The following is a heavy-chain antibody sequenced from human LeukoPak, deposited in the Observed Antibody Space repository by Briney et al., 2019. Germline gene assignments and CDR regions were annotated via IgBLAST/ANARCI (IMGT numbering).Heavy chain of an antibody. CDR1: GYTFTGYY. V-gene: IGHV1-2*02. D-gene: IGHD4-17*01. Sequence: ASVKVSCKASGYTFTGYYMHWVRQAPGQGLEWMGWINPNSGGTNYAQKFRGRVTMTRDTSISTAYMELSRLRSDDTAVYYCAREGHYGDYTIVIAFDIWGQGTMVTVSS. CDR2: INPNSGGT. J-gene: IGHJ3*02. CDR3: AREGHYGDYTIVIAFDI.